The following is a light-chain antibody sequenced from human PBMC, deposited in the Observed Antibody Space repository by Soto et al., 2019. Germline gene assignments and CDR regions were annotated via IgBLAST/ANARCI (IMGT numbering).Light chain of an antibody. Sequence: EIVLTQSPGTLSLSPGERATLSCRASQSVSSSYLAWYQQKPGQAPRLLIYGASSRATGIPARFSGSGSGTEFTLTISSLQSEDFAVYYCQQYNKWPLITFGQGTRLEIK. CDR3: QQYNKWPLIT. CDR1: QSVSSSY. J-gene: IGKJ5*01. V-gene: IGKV3D-15*01. CDR2: GAS.